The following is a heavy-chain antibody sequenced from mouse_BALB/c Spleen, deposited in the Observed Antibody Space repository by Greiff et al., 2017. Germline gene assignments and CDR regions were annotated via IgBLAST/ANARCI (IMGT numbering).Heavy chain of an antibody. J-gene: IGHJ2*01. CDR3: ASGDDYFDY. CDR2: IDPSDSET. V-gene: IGHV1-69*02. CDR1: GYTFTSYW. Sequence: QVQLKQPGAELVKPGAPVKLSCKASGYTFTSYWMNWVKQRPGRGLEWIGRIDPSDSETHYNQKFKDKATLTVDKSSSTAYIQLSSLTSEDSAVYYCASGDDYFDYWGQGTTLTVSS.